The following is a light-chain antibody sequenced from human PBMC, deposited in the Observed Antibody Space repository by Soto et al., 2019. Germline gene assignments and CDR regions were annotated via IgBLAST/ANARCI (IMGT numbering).Light chain of an antibody. CDR3: QQSKSSPDG. Sequence: DLRISESNTPSPASVGDTVTITSLASQSIGSYLNRYQQKPGKAHKILIYKASTLKSGVPSRFSGSGSGTEFTLTISSLQPDDFTTYCCQQSKSSPDGFGQGAKVEI. CDR1: QSIGSY. V-gene: IGKV1-5*03. J-gene: IGKJ1*01. CDR2: KAS.